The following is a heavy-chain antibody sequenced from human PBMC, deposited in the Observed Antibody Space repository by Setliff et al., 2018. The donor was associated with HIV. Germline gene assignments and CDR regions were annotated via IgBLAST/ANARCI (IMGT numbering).Heavy chain of an antibody. CDR3: ARTLGSGTFRYYFDY. CDR2: INHSGST. V-gene: IGHV4-34*01. Sequence: PSETLSLTCAAYGGSFSGYYWSWIRQPPGKGLEWIGEINHSGSTNYSPSLKSRVTVSVDTSKNQFSLNLSSVTAADTAVYYCARTLGSGTFRYYFDYWGQGTLVTVSS. CDR1: GGSFSGYY. J-gene: IGHJ4*02. D-gene: IGHD3-10*01.